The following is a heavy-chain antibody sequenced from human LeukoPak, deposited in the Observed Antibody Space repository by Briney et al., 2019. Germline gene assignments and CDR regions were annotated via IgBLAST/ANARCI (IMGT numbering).Heavy chain of an antibody. D-gene: IGHD1-26*01. CDR1: GFTFSSSG. CDR2: IRYDGTSK. Sequence: SGGSLRLSRAASGFTFSSSGMHRVRQAPPKGPAGVAFIRYDGTSKYYADSVKGRFTISRDNSKNTVYLQMNSLRAEDTAVYYCAKETRGSYSDYWGQGTLVTVSS. CDR3: AKETRGSYSDY. V-gene: IGHV3-30*02. J-gene: IGHJ4*02.